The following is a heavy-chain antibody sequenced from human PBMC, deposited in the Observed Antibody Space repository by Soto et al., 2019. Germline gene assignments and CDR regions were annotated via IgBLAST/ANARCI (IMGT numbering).Heavy chain of an antibody. V-gene: IGHV1-46*01. CDR2: IHPSGDT. CDR3: VRGYCTTTPCSGDFQH. J-gene: IGHJ1*01. Sequence: QVQLVQSGAEVKKPGASVKVACKASGYKFTTYFIHWVRQAPGQGLEWMGMIHPSGDTGYGQKFRGRVTMTKDTSTTTAYMELRNLTSEDTAIYFSVRGYCTTTPCSGDFQHWGQGTLVTVSS. CDR1: GYKFTTYF. D-gene: IGHD2-8*01.